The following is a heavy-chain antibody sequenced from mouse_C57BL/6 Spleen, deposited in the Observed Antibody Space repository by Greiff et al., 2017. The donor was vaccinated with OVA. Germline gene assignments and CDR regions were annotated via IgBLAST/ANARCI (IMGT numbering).Heavy chain of an antibody. V-gene: IGHV5-17*01. CDR1: GFTFSDYG. CDR3: ARDYGSSYEYFDV. Sequence: EVQLKESGGGLVKPGGSLKLSCAASGFTFSDYGMHWVRQAPEKGLEWVAYISSGSSTIYYADTVKGRFTISRDNAKNTLFLQMTSLRSEDTAMYYCARDYGSSYEYFDVWGTGTTVTVSS. D-gene: IGHD1-1*01. CDR2: ISSGSSTI. J-gene: IGHJ1*03.